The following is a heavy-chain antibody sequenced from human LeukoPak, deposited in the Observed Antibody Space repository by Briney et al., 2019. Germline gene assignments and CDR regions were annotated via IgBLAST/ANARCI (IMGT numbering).Heavy chain of an antibody. D-gene: IGHD6-19*01. CDR3: ATGGWLVENGY. Sequence: GGSLRLSCAASGFTFSSYAMSWVSQAPGKGLEWVSAISGSGGSTYYADSVKGRFTISRDNSKNTLYLQMNSLRAEDTAVYYCATGGWLVENGYWGQGTLVTVSS. CDR1: GFTFSSYA. CDR2: ISGSGGST. J-gene: IGHJ4*02. V-gene: IGHV3-23*01.